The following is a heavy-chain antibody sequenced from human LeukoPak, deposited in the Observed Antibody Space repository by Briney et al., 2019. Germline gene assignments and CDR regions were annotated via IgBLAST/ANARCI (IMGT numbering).Heavy chain of an antibody. CDR2: ISAYNGNT. CDR3: ARGEDYGSGSYGFDY. Sequence: ASVKVSCKASGYTFTSYGISWVRQAPGRGLEWMGWISAYNGNTNYAQKLQGRVTMTTDTSTSTAYMELRSLRSDDTAVYYCARGEDYGSGSYGFDYWGQGTLVTVSS. V-gene: IGHV1-18*04. J-gene: IGHJ4*02. D-gene: IGHD3-10*01. CDR1: GYTFTSYG.